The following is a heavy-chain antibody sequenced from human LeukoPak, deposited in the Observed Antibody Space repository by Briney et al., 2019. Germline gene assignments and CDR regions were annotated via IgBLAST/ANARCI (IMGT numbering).Heavy chain of an antibody. J-gene: IGHJ4*02. CDR1: GFTLNNYG. Sequence: PGKSLRLSCAASGFTLNNYGMHWVRQAPGKGLEWVAVISYDGRNKHYPDSVRGRFTISRDNAKNSLYLQMDSLRVEDTAFYYCAKDNRRHYTSGPNPDSLHWGQGALVTVSS. CDR2: ISYDGRNK. V-gene: IGHV3-30*18. D-gene: IGHD6-19*01. CDR3: AKDNRRHYTSGPNPDSLH.